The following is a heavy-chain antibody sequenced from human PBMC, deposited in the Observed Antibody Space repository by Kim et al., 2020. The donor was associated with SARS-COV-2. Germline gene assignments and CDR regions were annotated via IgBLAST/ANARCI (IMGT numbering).Heavy chain of an antibody. CDR1: GFAFSSFS. D-gene: IGHD2-21*02. V-gene: IGHV3-21*01. CDR3: ARDLMARPGRTAYFNYYALDV. Sequence: GGSLRLSCAASGFAFSSFSMNWVRQAPGKGLEWVSSMSTSTNPRYYADSVKGRFTISRDNAKNSLYLQMNNLRAEDTAVYYCARDLMARPGRTAYFNYYALDVWGQGNTVTVSS. CDR2: MSTSTNPR. J-gene: IGHJ6*02.